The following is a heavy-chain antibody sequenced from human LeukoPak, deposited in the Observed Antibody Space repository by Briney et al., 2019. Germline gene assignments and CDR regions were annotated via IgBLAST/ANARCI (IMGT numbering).Heavy chain of an antibody. V-gene: IGHV3-74*01. J-gene: IGHJ4*02. CDR1: GFTFSSYW. CDR2: LNADGNSI. Sequence: GGSLRLSCAASGFTFSSYWMHWVRQAPGKGLVWVSRLNADGNSITYADSVRGRFTISRDNAENTVHLQMNSLRVEDTAIYFCAGAYSAYDPFDYWGQGILVTVSS. CDR3: AGAYSAYDPFDY. D-gene: IGHD5-12*01.